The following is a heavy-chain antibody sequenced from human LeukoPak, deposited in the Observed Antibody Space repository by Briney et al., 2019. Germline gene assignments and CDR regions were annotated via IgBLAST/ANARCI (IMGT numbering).Heavy chain of an antibody. Sequence: PGGSLRLSCAASGFTFSSYAMSWVRQAPGKGLEWVSAITSTGGTTYYADSVKGRFTISRDNSKNTLYLQMNSLRAEDTALYYCAKRGADSGGNSALVAFDIWGQGTLVTVSS. CDR2: ITSTGGTT. V-gene: IGHV3-23*01. J-gene: IGHJ3*02. D-gene: IGHD4-23*01. CDR1: GFTFSSYA. CDR3: AKRGADSGGNSALVAFDI.